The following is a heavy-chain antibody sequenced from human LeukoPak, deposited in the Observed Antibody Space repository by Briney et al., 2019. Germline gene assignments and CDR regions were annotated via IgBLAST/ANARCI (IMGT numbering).Heavy chain of an antibody. D-gene: IGHD3-10*01. Sequence: PSETLSLTCTVSGGSISSSSYYWGWIRQPPGKGLEWIGSIYYSGSTNYNPSLKSRVTISIDTSKNQFSLKLRFVTAADTAVYYCARGKAVRPFDIWGQGTVVTVSS. CDR2: IYYSGST. J-gene: IGHJ3*02. CDR1: GGSISSSSYY. CDR3: ARGKAVRPFDI. V-gene: IGHV4-39*07.